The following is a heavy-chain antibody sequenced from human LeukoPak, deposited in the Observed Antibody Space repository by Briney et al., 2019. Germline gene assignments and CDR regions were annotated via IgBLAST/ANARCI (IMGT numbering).Heavy chain of an antibody. V-gene: IGHV3-30*18. CDR3: AKDRFPTAYQLLHLFDY. CDR2: ISYDGSNK. D-gene: IGHD2-2*02. J-gene: IGHJ4*02. Sequence: PGGSLRLSCAAAGFTFSSYGMHWVRQAPGKGLEWVAVISYDGSNKYYADSVKGRFTISRDNSKNTLYLQMNSLRAEDTAVYYCAKDRFPTAYQLLHLFDYWGQGTLVTVSS. CDR1: GFTFSSYG.